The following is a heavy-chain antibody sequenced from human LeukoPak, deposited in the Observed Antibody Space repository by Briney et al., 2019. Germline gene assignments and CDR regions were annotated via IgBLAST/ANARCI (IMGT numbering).Heavy chain of an antibody. CDR2: INSDGSST. Sequence: PGGSLRLSCAASGFTFSSYWMHWVRQAPGKGLVWVSRINSDGSSTSYADSVKGRFTISRDNAKNMLYLQMNSLRAEDTAVYYCASLPLRYFDWLANWGQGTLVTVSS. CDR1: GFTFSSYW. D-gene: IGHD3-9*01. V-gene: IGHV3-74*01. CDR3: ASLPLRYFDWLAN. J-gene: IGHJ5*02.